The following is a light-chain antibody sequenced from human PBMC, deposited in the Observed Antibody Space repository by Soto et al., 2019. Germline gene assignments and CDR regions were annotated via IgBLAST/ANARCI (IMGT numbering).Light chain of an antibody. CDR1: SSDVGGFNS. CDR2: DVR. CDR3: SSYTGSTPYV. Sequence: QSALTQPASVSGSPGQSITISCTGTSSDVGGFNSVSWYQQYPGKAPKLMIYDVRNRPSGVSNRFSGSKSGNTASLTISGLQAEDEADYYRSSYTGSTPYVFGTGTKVTVL. J-gene: IGLJ1*01. V-gene: IGLV2-14*01.